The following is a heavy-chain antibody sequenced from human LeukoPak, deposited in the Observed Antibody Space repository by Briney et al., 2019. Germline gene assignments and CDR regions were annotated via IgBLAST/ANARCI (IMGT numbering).Heavy chain of an antibody. Sequence: SETLSLTCTVSGGSISSGDYYWSWLRQPPGKGLEWIGYIYYSGSTYYNPSLKSRVTISVDTSKNQFSLKLSSVTAADTAVYYCTRGGELMNFWGQGTLVTVSS. J-gene: IGHJ4*02. CDR2: IYYSGST. CDR3: TRGGELMNF. V-gene: IGHV4-30-4*01. D-gene: IGHD1-26*01. CDR1: GGSISSGDYY.